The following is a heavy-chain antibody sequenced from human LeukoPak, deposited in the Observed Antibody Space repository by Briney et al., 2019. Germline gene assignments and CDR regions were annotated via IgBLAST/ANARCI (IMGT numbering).Heavy chain of an antibody. J-gene: IGHJ4*02. V-gene: IGHV3-23*01. Sequence: PGGSLTLSCLASGFTLSSHSMNWVRQAPGGGLEWVSVISGSVGHTYYADYVEGRFTICRDNSKDTVYVKMNSLRVEDTAVYYCATSSTTYGSGNYDSRAFEDWGQGTLVTVSS. D-gene: IGHD3-10*01. CDR3: ATSSTTYGSGNYDSRAFED. CDR1: GFTLSSHS. CDR2: ISGSVGHT.